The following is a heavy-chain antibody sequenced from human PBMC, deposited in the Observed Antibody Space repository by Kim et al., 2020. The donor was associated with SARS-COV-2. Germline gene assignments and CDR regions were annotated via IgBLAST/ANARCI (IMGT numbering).Heavy chain of an antibody. D-gene: IGHD5-12*01. CDR3: AKDQTVEMATIG. V-gene: IGHV3-23*01. CDR1: GFTFSSYA. J-gene: IGHJ4*02. Sequence: GGYLRLSCAASGFTFSSYAMSWVRQAPGKGLEWVSAISGSGGSTYYADSVKGRFSISRDNSKNTLYLQMNSLRAEDTAVYYCAKDQTVEMATIGWGQGTLVTVSS. CDR2: ISGSGGST.